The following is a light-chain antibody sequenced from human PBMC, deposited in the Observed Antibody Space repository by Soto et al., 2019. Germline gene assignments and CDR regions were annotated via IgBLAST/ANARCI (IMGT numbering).Light chain of an antibody. Sequence: DIQLTQSPSFLSASVGDRVTITCRASQGISSYLAWYQQKPGKAPKLLIYAASTLQSGVPSRFSGSGSGTEFTLTIRNLQPKYFATYYCQQLNSYPNTFGQGTKLEIK. J-gene: IGKJ2*01. V-gene: IGKV1-9*01. CDR2: AAS. CDR1: QGISSY. CDR3: QQLNSYPNT.